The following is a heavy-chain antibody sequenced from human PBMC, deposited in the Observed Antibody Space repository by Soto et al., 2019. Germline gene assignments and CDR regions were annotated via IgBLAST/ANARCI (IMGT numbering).Heavy chain of an antibody. J-gene: IGHJ6*02. Sequence: EVQLLESGGGLVQPGGSLRLSCAASGFTFSSYAMSLVRQAPGKGLEWVSAISGSGGSTYYADSVKGRFTISRDNSKNTLYLQMNSLRAEDTAVYYCAKNVWGITIFGGMDVWGQGTTVTVSS. V-gene: IGHV3-23*01. CDR3: AKNVWGITIFGGMDV. D-gene: IGHD3-9*01. CDR1: GFTFSSYA. CDR2: ISGSGGST.